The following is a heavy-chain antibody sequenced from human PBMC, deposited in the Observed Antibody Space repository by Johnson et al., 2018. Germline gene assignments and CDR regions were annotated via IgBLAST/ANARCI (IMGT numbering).Heavy chain of an antibody. CDR2: IGNTGSTI. CDR3: VRDGAVGYGRGWIRYFQH. CDR1: GFTFSSYS. Sequence: EVQLLESGGGLVQPGGSLRLSCAASGFTFSSYSMNWVRQAPGKGLEWVSYIGNTGSTIHYADSLKGRFTISRDNARDSLYLQVNSLGVEDTAVYYCVRDGAVGYGRGWIRYFQHWGQGTLVTVSS. V-gene: IGHV3-48*01. D-gene: IGHD2-15*01. J-gene: IGHJ1*01.